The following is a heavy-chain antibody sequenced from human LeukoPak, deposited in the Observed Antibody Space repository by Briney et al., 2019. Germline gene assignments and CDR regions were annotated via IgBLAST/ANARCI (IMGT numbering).Heavy chain of an antibody. CDR2: TSYSGDT. V-gene: IGHV4-59*01. CDR3: ARGAGGPEY. D-gene: IGHD3-16*01. J-gene: IGHJ4*02. CDR1: GGSISRSD. Sequence: SETLSLTCTVSGGSISRSDWSWIRQPPGKGLEWIGYTSYSGDTNYNPSLESRVAISIDTPKNHFSLRMSSVTAADTAIYYCARGAGGPEYWGQGIMVTVSS.